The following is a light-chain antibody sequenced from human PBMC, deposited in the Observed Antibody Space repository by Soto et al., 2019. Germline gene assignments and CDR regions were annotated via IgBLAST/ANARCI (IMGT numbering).Light chain of an antibody. J-gene: IGLJ3*02. Sequence: QSVLTQPPSASGTPGQRITISCSGRTSNIGSNIVAWYQHLPGTAPKLLIYDNNQRPSGVPDRFFGSKSGTSASLAISRLQPDDESHYYCAAWDDSLNGLVFGGGTKLTVL. CDR1: TSNIGSNI. CDR3: AAWDDSLNGLV. CDR2: DNN. V-gene: IGLV1-44*01.